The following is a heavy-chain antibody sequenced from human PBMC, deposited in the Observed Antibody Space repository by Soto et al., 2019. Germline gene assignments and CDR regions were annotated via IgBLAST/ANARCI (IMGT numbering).Heavy chain of an antibody. D-gene: IGHD3-10*01. CDR2: INPNSGGT. J-gene: IGHJ5*02. V-gene: IGHV1-2*04. Sequence: QVQLMQSGAEVKKPGASVKVSCKASGYTFTGYYMHWVRQAPGQGLEWMGWINPNSGGTNYAQKFQGWVTMTRDTSISTAYMELSRLRSDDTAVYYCARSRSGSYAWFDPWGQGTLVTVSS. CDR3: ARSRSGSYAWFDP. CDR1: GYTFTGYY.